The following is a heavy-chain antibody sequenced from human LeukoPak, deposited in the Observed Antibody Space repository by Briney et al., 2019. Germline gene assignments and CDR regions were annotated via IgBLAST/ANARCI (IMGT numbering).Heavy chain of an antibody. D-gene: IGHD6-13*01. CDR1: GGSISSSSYY. J-gene: IGHJ6*03. V-gene: IGHV4-39*07. Sequence: SETLSLTCTVSGGSISSSSYYWGWIRQPPGKGLEWIGSIYYSGSTYYNPSLKSRVTISVDTSKNQFSLKLSSVTAADTAVYYCARLQQTYYYYYMDVWGKGTTVTISS. CDR3: ARLQQTYYYYYMDV. CDR2: IYYSGST.